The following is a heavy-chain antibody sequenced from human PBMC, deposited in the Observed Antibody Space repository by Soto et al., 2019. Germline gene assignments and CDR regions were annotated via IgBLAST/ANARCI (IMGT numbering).Heavy chain of an antibody. V-gene: IGHV1-46*01. CDR2: INPSGSST. Sequence: ASVKVSCKASGYTFTNSYVHWVRQAPGQGLEWMGIINPSGSSTNYAQRFQDRVTVTSDSSTSTVYLELSSLRSEDTAVYYCAKGGYNYGFLFDCWGQGTLVTVSS. CDR3: AKGGYNYGFLFDC. J-gene: IGHJ4*02. D-gene: IGHD5-18*01. CDR1: GYTFTNSY.